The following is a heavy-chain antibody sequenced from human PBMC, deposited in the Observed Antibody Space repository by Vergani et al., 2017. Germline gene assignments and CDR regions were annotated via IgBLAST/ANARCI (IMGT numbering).Heavy chain of an antibody. J-gene: IGHJ6*03. V-gene: IGHV1-2*02. CDR1: GYTFTGYY. Sequence: QVQLVQSGAEVKKPGASVKVSCKASGYTFTGYYMHWVRQAPGQGLEWMGWSNPNSGGTNYAQKFQGRVTMTRDTSISTAYMELSRLRSDDTAVYYCARVYWETNKRYCSSTSCYTYYYMDVWGKGTTVTVSS. CDR2: SNPNSGGT. CDR3: ARVYWETNKRYCSSTSCYTYYYMDV. D-gene: IGHD2-2*02.